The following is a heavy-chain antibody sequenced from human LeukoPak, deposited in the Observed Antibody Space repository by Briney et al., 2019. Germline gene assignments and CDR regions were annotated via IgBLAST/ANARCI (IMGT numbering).Heavy chain of an antibody. Sequence: GRSLRLSCAASGFIFGDYGMYWVRQAPGKGLEWVSGINWNSDRIGYADSVKGRFTISRDNAKNSLYMRMNSVRAEDTALYYCARASYYYDTSGLGAFDVWGQGTTVVVSS. V-gene: IGHV3-9*01. CDR2: INWNSDRI. D-gene: IGHD3-22*01. J-gene: IGHJ3*01. CDR1: GFIFGDYG. CDR3: ARASYYYDTSGLGAFDV.